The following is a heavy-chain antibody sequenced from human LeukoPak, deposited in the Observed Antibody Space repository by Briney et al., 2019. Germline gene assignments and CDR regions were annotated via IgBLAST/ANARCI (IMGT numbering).Heavy chain of an antibody. Sequence: GGSLRLSCAASGLTFSSAWMSWVRQAPGKGLEWVGHIKSNTDGGTTGYAAPVKGRFTISRDDSKKTLFLQMNSLKIEDTAVYYCTTDEWNWGQGTLVTVSS. CDR2: IKSNTDGGTT. J-gene: IGHJ4*02. V-gene: IGHV3-15*01. CDR1: GLTFSSAW. D-gene: IGHD2-8*01. CDR3: TTDEWN.